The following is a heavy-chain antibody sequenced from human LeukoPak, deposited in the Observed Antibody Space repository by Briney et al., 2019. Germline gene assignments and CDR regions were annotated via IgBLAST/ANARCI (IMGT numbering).Heavy chain of an antibody. CDR1: GGSFSGYY. CDR2: IYTSGST. J-gene: IGHJ3*02. D-gene: IGHD2-2*01. Sequence: SETLSLTCTVSGGSFSGYYWSWIRQPPGKGMEWIGYIYTSGSTNYNPSLKSRVTVSVDTSKYQFSLRLSSVTAADTAVYYCARRLRTSRAFDIWGQGTMVTVSS. V-gene: IGHV4-4*09. CDR3: ARRLRTSRAFDI.